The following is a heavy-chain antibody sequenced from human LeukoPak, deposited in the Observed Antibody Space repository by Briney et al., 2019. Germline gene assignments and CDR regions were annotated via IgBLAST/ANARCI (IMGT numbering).Heavy chain of an antibody. Sequence: GGSLRLSCAASGFTVSSNYMSWVRQAPGKGLEWVSSITGGSSYRFYADSVKGRFTISRDNAKNSLYLQMNSLRAEDTAVYYCARDPYSGSYGNYYYYFMDVWGKGTTVTISS. V-gene: IGHV3-21*01. CDR3: ARDPYSGSYGNYYYYFMDV. J-gene: IGHJ6*03. CDR2: ITGGSSYR. CDR1: GFTVSSNY. D-gene: IGHD1-26*01.